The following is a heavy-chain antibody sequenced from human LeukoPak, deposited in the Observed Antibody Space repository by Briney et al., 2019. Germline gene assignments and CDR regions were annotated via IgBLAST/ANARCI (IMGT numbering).Heavy chain of an antibody. CDR3: ASAVEMATTADY. CDR1: GGTFSSYA. D-gene: IGHD5-24*01. V-gene: IGHV1-69*13. CDR2: IILIFGTA. Sequence: SVKVSCKASGGTFSSYAISWVRQAPGQGLEWMGGIILIFGTANYAQKFQGRVTITADESTSTAYMELSSLRSEDTAVYYCASAVEMATTADYWGQGTLVTVSS. J-gene: IGHJ4*02.